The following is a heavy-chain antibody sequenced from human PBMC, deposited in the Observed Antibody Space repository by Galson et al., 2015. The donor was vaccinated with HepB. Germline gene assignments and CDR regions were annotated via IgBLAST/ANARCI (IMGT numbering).Heavy chain of an antibody. CDR2: ISGSGGST. V-gene: IGHV3-23*01. D-gene: IGHD6-19*01. CDR1: GFTFSSYA. J-gene: IGHJ4*02. Sequence: SLRLSCAASGFTFSSYAMSWVRQAPGKGLEWVSAISGSGGSTYYADSVKGRFTISRDNSKNTLYLQMNSLRAEDTAVYYCAKDPEVRPGIAVAFDYWGQGTLVTVSS. CDR3: AKDPEVRPGIAVAFDY.